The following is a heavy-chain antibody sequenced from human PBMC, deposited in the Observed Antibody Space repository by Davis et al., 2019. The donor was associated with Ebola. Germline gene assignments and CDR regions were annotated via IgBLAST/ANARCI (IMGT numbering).Heavy chain of an antibody. V-gene: IGHV4-34*01. J-gene: IGHJ4*02. CDR1: GGSFSGYY. CDR3: ARGRPIVVEPTAMGLSDLDY. Sequence: SETLSLTCAVYGGSFSGYYWSWIRQPPGKGLEWIGEINHRGSTNYNPSLTSRVTISVDTSNNQFSLKLSSVTAADTAVYYCARGRPIVVEPTAMGLSDLDYWGQGTLVTVSS. CDR2: INHRGST. D-gene: IGHD2-2*01.